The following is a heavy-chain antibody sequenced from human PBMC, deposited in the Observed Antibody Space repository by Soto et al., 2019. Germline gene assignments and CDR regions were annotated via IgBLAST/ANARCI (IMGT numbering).Heavy chain of an antibody. CDR1: GFTFSNYG. Sequence: QVQLVESGGGVVQPGRSLRLSCAASGFTFSNYGVHWVRQAPGKGLEWVAVISYDGTNKYYADSVKGRFTISRDNSKNTLYLRMTSMRAEDTAVYYCATEYYDILTGYLKSGFDYWGQGTLVTVSS. D-gene: IGHD3-9*01. J-gene: IGHJ4*02. V-gene: IGHV3-30*03. CDR3: ATEYYDILTGYLKSGFDY. CDR2: ISYDGTNK.